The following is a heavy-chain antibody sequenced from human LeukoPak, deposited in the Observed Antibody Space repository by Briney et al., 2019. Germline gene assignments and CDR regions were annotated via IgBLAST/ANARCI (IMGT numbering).Heavy chain of an antibody. V-gene: IGHV3-53*01. Sequence: GGSLRLSCAASGFTVSSNYMSWVRQAPGKGLEWVSVIYSGGSTYYADSVKGRFTISRDNSKNTLYLQMNSLRAEDTAVYYCAKHYSSGTYYNYFDYWGQGTLVTVSS. CDR2: IYSGGST. CDR3: AKHYSSGTYYNYFDY. D-gene: IGHD3-10*01. CDR1: GFTVSSNY. J-gene: IGHJ4*02.